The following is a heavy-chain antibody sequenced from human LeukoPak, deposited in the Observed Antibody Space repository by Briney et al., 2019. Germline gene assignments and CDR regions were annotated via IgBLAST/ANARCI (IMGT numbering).Heavy chain of an antibody. J-gene: IGHJ4*02. CDR2: INPGGSSI. CDR3: ARSNQADDY. D-gene: IGHD1-14*01. Sequence: GGSLRLSCAASGFTLSSYWMHWVRQVPGKGLVWVARINPGGSSITYADSVKGRFTISRDNAKNTLYLQMDSLRAEDTGVYYCARSNQADDYWGQGTLVTVSS. V-gene: IGHV3-74*01. CDR1: GFTLSSYW.